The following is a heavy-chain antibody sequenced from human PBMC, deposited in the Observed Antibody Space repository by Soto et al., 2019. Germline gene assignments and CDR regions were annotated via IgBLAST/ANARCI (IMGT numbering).Heavy chain of an antibody. CDR1: GGSISSYY. CDR2: IYYSGST. D-gene: IGHD3-10*01. J-gene: IGHJ3*02. V-gene: IGHV4-59*08. CDR3: ARRFGGAFDI. Sequence: SETLSLTCTVSGGSISSYYWSWIRQPPGKGLEWIGYIYYSGSTNYNPSLKSRVTISVDTSKNQFSLKLSSVTAADTAVYYCARRFGGAFDIWGQGTMVTVSS.